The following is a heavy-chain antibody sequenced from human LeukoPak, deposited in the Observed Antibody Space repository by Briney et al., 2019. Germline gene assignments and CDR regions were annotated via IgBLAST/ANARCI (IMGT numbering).Heavy chain of an antibody. V-gene: IGHV3-33*01. CDR3: ARRDGYDFDY. CDR1: GFTFSSYG. CDR2: IWYDGTNK. D-gene: IGHD5-24*01. Sequence: PGGPLRLSCAASGFTFSSYGMHWVRQAPGKGLEWVAVIWYDGTNKYYADSVKGRFTIPRDNSKNTLYLQMNSLSAEDTAVYYCARRDGYDFDYWGQGTLVTVSS. J-gene: IGHJ4*02.